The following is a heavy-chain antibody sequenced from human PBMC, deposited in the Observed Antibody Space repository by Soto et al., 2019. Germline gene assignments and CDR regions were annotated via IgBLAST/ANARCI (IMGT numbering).Heavy chain of an antibody. CDR2: IYYSGST. CDR3: AREVRGSGSFSLVWFDP. Sequence: SETLSLTCTVSGGSISSGGYYWSWIRQHPGKGLEWIGYIYYSGSTYYNPSLKSRVTISVDTSKNQFSLKLSSVTAADTAVYYCAREVRGSGSFSLVWFDPWGQGTLVTVSS. D-gene: IGHD3-10*01. CDR1: GGSISSGGYY. J-gene: IGHJ5*02. V-gene: IGHV4-31*03.